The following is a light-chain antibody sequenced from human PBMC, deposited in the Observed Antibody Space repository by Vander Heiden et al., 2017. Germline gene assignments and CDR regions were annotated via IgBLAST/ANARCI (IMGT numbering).Light chain of an antibody. J-gene: IGKJ2*01. CDR1: QSVLYSSNNKNY. CDR3: RQEYSTPYT. V-gene: IGKV4-1*01. Sequence: DIVMTQSPDSLAVSLGERATINCKSSQSVLYSSNNKNYLAWYQQKPGQPPKLLIYWASTRLSGVPDTFSGSGSATAFTLTIISLLAADVAVSYCRQEYSTPYTFGQGTKVEIK. CDR2: WAS.